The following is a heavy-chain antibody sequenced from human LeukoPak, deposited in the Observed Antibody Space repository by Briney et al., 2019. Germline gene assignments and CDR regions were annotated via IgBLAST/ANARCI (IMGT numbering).Heavy chain of an antibody. J-gene: IGHJ3*02. CDR1: GFTFSSYW. V-gene: IGHV3-11*05. CDR2: ISSSSSYT. D-gene: IGHD6-19*01. Sequence: KAGGSLRLSCAASGFTFSSYWMSWIRQAPGKGLEWVSYISSSSSYTNYADSVKGRFTISRDNAKNSLYLQMNSLRAEDTAVYYCARVYGSDWYGDPHAFDIWGQGTMVTVSS. CDR3: ARVYGSDWYGDPHAFDI.